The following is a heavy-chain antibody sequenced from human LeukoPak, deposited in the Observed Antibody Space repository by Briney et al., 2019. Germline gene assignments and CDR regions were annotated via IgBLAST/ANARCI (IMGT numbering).Heavy chain of an antibody. CDR2: ISYDGSNK. CDR3: ARPLYCSSTSCYGDYYGMDV. D-gene: IGHD2-2*01. V-gene: IGHV3-30*03. CDR1: GLTFSSHW. J-gene: IGHJ6*02. Sequence: GSLRLSCAASGLTFSSHWMHWVRRAPGKGLEWVAVISYDGSNKYYADSVKGRFTISRDNSKNTLYLQMNSLRAEDTAVYYCARPLYCSSTSCYGDYYGMDVWGQGTTVTVSS.